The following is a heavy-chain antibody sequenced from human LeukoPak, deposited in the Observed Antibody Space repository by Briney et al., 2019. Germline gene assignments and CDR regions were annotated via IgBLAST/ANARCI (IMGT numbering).Heavy chain of an antibody. D-gene: IGHD2-15*01. Sequence: GASVKVSCKASGYTFTSYGISWVRQAPGQGLEWMGRISAYSGNTNYAQKLQGRVTMTTDTSTSTAYMELRSLRSDDTAVYYCARDYDVVVVAAEGTDGMDVWGQGTTVTVSS. CDR2: ISAYSGNT. J-gene: IGHJ6*02. V-gene: IGHV1-18*01. CDR3: ARDYDVVVVAAEGTDGMDV. CDR1: GYTFTSYG.